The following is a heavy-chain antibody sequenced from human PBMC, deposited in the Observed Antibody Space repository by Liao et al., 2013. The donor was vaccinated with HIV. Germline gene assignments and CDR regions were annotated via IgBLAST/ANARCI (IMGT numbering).Heavy chain of an antibody. D-gene: IGHD3-3*01. CDR2: IHYSGST. V-gene: IGHV4-39*07. Sequence: QLQLQESGPGLVKPSETLSLTCTVSGGSISNSNYQWGWIRQPPGKGLEWVGIIHYSGSTYYNPSLKSRVTISVDTSKNQFSLKLSSVTAADTAVYYCARATIFGVDTFDYWGQGTLVTVSS. CDR1: GGSISNSNYQ. CDR3: ARATIFGVDTFDY. J-gene: IGHJ4*02.